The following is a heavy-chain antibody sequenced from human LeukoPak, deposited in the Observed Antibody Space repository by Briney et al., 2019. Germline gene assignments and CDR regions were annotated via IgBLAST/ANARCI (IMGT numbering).Heavy chain of an antibody. D-gene: IGHD3-9*01. Sequence: GGSLRLSCAASGFTVSSNYMSWVRQAPGKGLEWVSVIYSGGSTYYADSVKGRFTISRDNSKNTLYLQMNSLRAEDTAVYYCARDPRFRYYDILTGYSHSGQGTLVTVFS. CDR3: ARDPRFRYYDILTGYSH. CDR1: GFTVSSNY. V-gene: IGHV3-66*01. CDR2: IYSGGST. J-gene: IGHJ4*02.